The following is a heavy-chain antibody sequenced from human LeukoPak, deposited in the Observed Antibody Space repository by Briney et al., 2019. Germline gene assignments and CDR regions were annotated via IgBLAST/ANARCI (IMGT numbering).Heavy chain of an antibody. CDR1: GGSFSGYY. CDR3: ARAAAGLSYYYGMDV. D-gene: IGHD6-13*01. Sequence: SETLSLTCAVYGGSFSGYYWSWIRQPPGKGLEWIGEINHSGSTNYNPSLKSRVTISVDTSKNQFSLKLSSVTAADTAVYYCARAAAGLSYYYGMDVWGQGTTVTVSS. V-gene: IGHV4-34*01. CDR2: INHSGST. J-gene: IGHJ6*02.